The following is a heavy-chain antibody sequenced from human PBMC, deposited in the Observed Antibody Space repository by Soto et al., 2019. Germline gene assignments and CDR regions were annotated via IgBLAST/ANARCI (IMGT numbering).Heavy chain of an antibody. J-gene: IGHJ4*02. CDR2: ISYDGSNK. CDR3: ASLMAPIAAADNFDY. CDR1: GFTFSSYA. D-gene: IGHD6-13*01. V-gene: IGHV3-30-3*01. Sequence: GGSLRLSCAASGFTFSSYAMHWVRQAPGKGLEWVAVISYDGSNKYYADSVKGRFTISRDNSKNTLYLQMNSLRAEDTAVYYCASLMAPIAAADNFDYWGQGTLVTVSS.